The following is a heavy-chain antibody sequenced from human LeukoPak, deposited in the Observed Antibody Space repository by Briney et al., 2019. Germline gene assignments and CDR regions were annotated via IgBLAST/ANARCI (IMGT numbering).Heavy chain of an antibody. J-gene: IGHJ3*02. Sequence: ASETLSLTCAVYGGSFSGYYWSWIRQPPGKGLEWIGEINHSGSTNYNPSLKSRVTISVDTSKNQFSLKLSSVTAADTAVYYCARGGGYNVVVVAATHAFDIWGQGTMVTVSS. D-gene: IGHD2-15*01. CDR3: ARGGGYNVVVVAATHAFDI. CDR2: INHSGST. V-gene: IGHV4-34*01. CDR1: GGSFSGYY.